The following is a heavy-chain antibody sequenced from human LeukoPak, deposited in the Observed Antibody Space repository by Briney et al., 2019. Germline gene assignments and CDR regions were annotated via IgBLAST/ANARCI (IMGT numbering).Heavy chain of an antibody. CDR3: ARGQIRIAVAGTGKFDY. Sequence: ASVKVSCKASGYTFTGYYMHWVRQAPGQGLEWMGWINPNSGGTNYAQKFQGRVTMTRDTSISTAYMELSRLRSDDTAVYYCARGQIRIAVAGTGKFDYWGQGTLVTVSS. D-gene: IGHD6-19*01. J-gene: IGHJ4*02. V-gene: IGHV1-2*02. CDR2: INPNSGGT. CDR1: GYTFTGYY.